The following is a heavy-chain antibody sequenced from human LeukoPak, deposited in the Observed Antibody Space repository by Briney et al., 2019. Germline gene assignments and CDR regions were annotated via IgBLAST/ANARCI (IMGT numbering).Heavy chain of an antibody. D-gene: IGHD6-6*01. CDR2: ISRNSGSI. Sequence: GGSLRLSCAASGFIFDDYAMHWVRQAPGKGLEWVSGISRNSGSIGYADSVEGRFTISRDNAKNSLYLQMNSLRAEDTALYYCAKDRDYSSSGASVDYWGQGTLVTVSS. V-gene: IGHV3-9*01. CDR3: AKDRDYSSSGASVDY. CDR1: GFIFDDYA. J-gene: IGHJ4*02.